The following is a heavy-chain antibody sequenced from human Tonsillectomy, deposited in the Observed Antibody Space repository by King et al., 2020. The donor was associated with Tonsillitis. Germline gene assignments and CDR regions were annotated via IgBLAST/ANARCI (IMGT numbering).Heavy chain of an antibody. CDR2: SYPGDSDT. V-gene: IGHV5-51*01. D-gene: IGHD1-7*01. CDR3: ARWGYNWNSPGINDAFDI. J-gene: IGHJ3*02. Sequence: QLVQSGAEVKKPGESLKISCKGSGYSFTSYWIGRVRQMPGKGLEWMGISYPGDSDTRYRPSFQGQVTISADKSISTAYLQWSRLKASDTAMYYCARWGYNWNSPGINDAFDIWGQGTMVTVSS. CDR1: GYSFTSYW.